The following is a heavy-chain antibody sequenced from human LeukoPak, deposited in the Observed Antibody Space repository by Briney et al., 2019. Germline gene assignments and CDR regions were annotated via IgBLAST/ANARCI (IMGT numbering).Heavy chain of an antibody. CDR3: AREVGDYYGSGYGMDV. D-gene: IGHD3-10*01. CDR1: GYTFTSYG. CDR2: ISAYNGNT. J-gene: IGHJ6*02. Sequence: ASVKVSCKASGYTFTSYGIRWVRQAPGQGLEWMGWISAYNGNTNYAQKLQGRVTMTTDTSTSTAYMELRSLRSDDTAVYYCAREVGDYYGSGYGMDVWGQGTTVTVSS. V-gene: IGHV1-18*01.